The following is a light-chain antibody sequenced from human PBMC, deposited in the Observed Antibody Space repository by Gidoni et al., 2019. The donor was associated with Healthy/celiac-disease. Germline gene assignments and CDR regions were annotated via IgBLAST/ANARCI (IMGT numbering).Light chain of an antibody. CDR3: PQYGSLPWP. Sequence: IVLTQTPRTLSLSPGEKATLSCRARQSVSSGDLAWYQRKPGQAPRLLISGASSRATGIPDRFSCSGSGTDFTLPFRRVEPDDFAVYYCPQYGSLPWPFGQGTKVEIK. CDR1: QSVSSGD. J-gene: IGKJ1*01. V-gene: IGKV3-20*01. CDR2: GAS.